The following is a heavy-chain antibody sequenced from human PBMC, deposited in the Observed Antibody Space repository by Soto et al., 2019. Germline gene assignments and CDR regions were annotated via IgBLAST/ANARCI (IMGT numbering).Heavy chain of an antibody. D-gene: IGHD2-2*01. V-gene: IGHV4-39*01. Sequence: PSETLSLTCTAFGGSISSSNYYWGWIRQPPXKGLEWIGSIHYSGSTYYNPSLKSRVTISVDTSKNQFSLKLSSVTAADTAVYCCASSIYCSSNKCLNYYFGMDVWGQGTMVTVSS. CDR2: IHYSGST. J-gene: IGHJ6*02. CDR3: ASSIYCSSNKCLNYYFGMDV. CDR1: GGSISSSNYY.